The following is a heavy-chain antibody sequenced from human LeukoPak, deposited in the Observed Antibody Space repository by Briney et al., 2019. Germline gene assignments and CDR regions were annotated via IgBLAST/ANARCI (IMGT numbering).Heavy chain of an antibody. V-gene: IGHV1-69*05. Sequence: SVKVSCKASGGTLSSYAISWVRQAPEQGLEWMGGIIPIFGTANYAQKFQGRVTITTDESTSTAYMELSSLRSEDTAVYYCAGQGGIVATILFYWGQGTLVTVSS. CDR1: GGTLSSYA. J-gene: IGHJ4*02. CDR2: IIPIFGTA. D-gene: IGHD5-12*01. CDR3: AGQGGIVATILFY.